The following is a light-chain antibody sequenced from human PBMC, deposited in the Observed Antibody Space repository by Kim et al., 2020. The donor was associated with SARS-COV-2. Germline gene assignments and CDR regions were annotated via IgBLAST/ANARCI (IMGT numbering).Light chain of an antibody. V-gene: IGLV3-19*01. Sequence: LGQTVRITGQGAIISTYYANWYQQKPGQAPVLVIYDKNNRPSGIPDRFSGSSSGDTASLTITGTQAEDEADYYCHSRDSSGNHGVFGGGTQLTVL. CDR1: IISTYY. CDR2: DKN. CDR3: HSRDSSGNHGV. J-gene: IGLJ3*02.